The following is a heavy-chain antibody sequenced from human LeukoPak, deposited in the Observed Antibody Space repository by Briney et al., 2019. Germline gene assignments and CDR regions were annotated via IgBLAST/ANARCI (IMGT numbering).Heavy chain of an antibody. D-gene: IGHD6-13*01. CDR1: GFTFSTSA. J-gene: IGHJ4*02. Sequence: GGSLRLSCVASGFTFSTSAMSWVRQTPGKGLEWVSAMSGSAGTTYYADSVKGRFTISRDNSKNTLYLQMNSLRAEDTAVYYCAKRIAATGTPYYYFDYWGQGTLVTVSS. V-gene: IGHV3-23*01. CDR2: MSGSAGTT. CDR3: AKRIAATGTPYYYFDY.